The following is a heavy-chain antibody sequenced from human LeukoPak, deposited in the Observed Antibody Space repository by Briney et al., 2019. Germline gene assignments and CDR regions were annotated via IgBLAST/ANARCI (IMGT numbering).Heavy chain of an antibody. CDR2: INPSGGNT. CDR1: GYTFTSSY. CDR3: ARDPGYDTSGYYYGYFDY. D-gene: IGHD3-22*01. J-gene: IGHJ4*02. V-gene: IGHV1-46*01. Sequence: ASVKVSCKASGYTFTSSYMHWVRQAPGQGLEWTGIINPSGGNTTYAQKFQGRVTMTRDMSTSTVYMELSSLRSEDAAVYYCARDPGYDTSGYYYGYFDYWGLGTLVTVSS.